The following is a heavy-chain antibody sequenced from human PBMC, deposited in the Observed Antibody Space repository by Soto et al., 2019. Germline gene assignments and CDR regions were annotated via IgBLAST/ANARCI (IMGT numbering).Heavy chain of an antibody. Sequence: PSETLSLTCIVSGDSISSSCWSWIRQPPGKGLEWIGYIYYSGSTNYNPSLKSRVTISVDTAKNQFSLKLSSVTAADTAVYYCARHEKSTVVTPPDTWGPGTLVTVSS. V-gene: IGHV4-59*12. D-gene: IGHD4-17*01. J-gene: IGHJ4*02. CDR1: GDSISSSC. CDR2: IYYSGST. CDR3: ARHEKSTVVTPPDT.